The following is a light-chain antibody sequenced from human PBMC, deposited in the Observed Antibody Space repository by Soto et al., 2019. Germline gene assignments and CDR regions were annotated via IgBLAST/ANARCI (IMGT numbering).Light chain of an antibody. Sequence: QSVLTQSPSASASLGDSVKLTCSLSSGHSSNAIVWHQQQPEKGPRYLMKLNSDGSHTKGDGIPDRFSGSSSGAERYLTISSLQSEDEAAYYCQTWGTGPWVFGGGTKVTVL. J-gene: IGLJ3*02. CDR1: SGHSSNA. V-gene: IGLV4-69*01. CDR2: LNSDGSH. CDR3: QTWGTGPWV.